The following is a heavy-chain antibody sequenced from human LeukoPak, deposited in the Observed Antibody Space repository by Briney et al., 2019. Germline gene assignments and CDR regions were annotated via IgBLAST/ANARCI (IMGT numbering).Heavy chain of an antibody. D-gene: IGHD5-12*01. CDR3: ARDPGSYSGYDNFDY. CDR2: IIPIFGTA. J-gene: IGHJ4*02. Sequence: ASVKVSCKASGGTLSSYAISWVRQAPGQGLEWMGGIIPIFGTANYAQKFQGRATITADESTSTAYMELSSLRSEDTAVYYCARDPGSYSGYDNFDYWGQGTLVTVSS. V-gene: IGHV1-69*13. CDR1: GGTLSSYA.